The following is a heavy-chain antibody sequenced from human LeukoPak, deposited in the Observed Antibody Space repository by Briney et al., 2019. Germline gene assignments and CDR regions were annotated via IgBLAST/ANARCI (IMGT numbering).Heavy chain of an antibody. D-gene: IGHD3-22*01. Sequence: SVKVSCKASGGTFSSYAISWVRQAPGQGLEWMGGIIPIFGTANYAQKFQGRITITTDASTSTAYMELSSLRSEDTAVYYCARSIDYYDSSTGDYYYYYMDVWGKGTTVAVSS. CDR2: IIPIFGTA. CDR1: GGTFSSYA. J-gene: IGHJ6*03. V-gene: IGHV1-69*05. CDR3: ARSIDYYDSSTGDYYYYYMDV.